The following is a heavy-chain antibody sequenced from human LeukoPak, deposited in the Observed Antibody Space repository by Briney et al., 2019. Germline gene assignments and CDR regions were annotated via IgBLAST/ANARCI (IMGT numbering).Heavy chain of an antibody. CDR1: GLSLIIYA. Sequence: PGPSLSLSLSLSGLSLIIYAMHSVRHAPGRGLGCVVVISSDVSNKNYTHSVKGRFTISRDNSKNTLYLQMNSLRAEDTAVYYCARDAGYGSGSYYSYYFDYWGQGTLVTVSS. J-gene: IGHJ4*02. CDR2: ISSDVSNK. CDR3: ARDAGYGSGSYYSYYFDY. V-gene: IGHV3-30*04. D-gene: IGHD3-10*01.